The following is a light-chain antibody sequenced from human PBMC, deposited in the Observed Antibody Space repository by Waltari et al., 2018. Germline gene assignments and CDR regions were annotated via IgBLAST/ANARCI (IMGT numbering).Light chain of an antibody. Sequence: DIQMTQSPSSLSASVGDRVTITCQASQDISNYLNWYQQKPGKAPKLLIYDASNLETGFPSRFSGSGSGTDFTFTISSLQPEDIATYYCQQYDNLPPVGGGTKVEIK. CDR2: DAS. CDR3: QQYDNLPP. CDR1: QDISNY. J-gene: IGKJ4*01. V-gene: IGKV1-33*01.